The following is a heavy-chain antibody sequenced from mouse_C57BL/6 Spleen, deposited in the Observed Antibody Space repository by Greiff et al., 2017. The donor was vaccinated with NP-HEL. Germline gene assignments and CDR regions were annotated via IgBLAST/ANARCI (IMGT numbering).Heavy chain of an antibody. J-gene: IGHJ2*01. CDR3: ARALYGSSYKGFDY. CDR2: IDPSDSYT. D-gene: IGHD1-1*01. V-gene: IGHV1-59*01. CDR1: GYTFTSYW. Sequence: VQLQQPGAELVRPGTSVKLSCKASGYTFTSYWMHWVKQRPGQGLEWIGVIDPSDSYTNYNQKFKGKATLTVDTSSSTAYMQLSSLTSEDSAVYYCARALYGSSYKGFDYWGQGTTLTVSS.